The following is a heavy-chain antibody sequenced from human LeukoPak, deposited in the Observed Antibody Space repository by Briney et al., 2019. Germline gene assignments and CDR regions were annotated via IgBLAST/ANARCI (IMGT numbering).Heavy chain of an antibody. J-gene: IGHJ4*02. CDR1: GYTFTSYY. D-gene: IGHD3-10*01. Sequence: ASVKVSCKASGYTFTSYYMHWVRQAPGQGLEWMGGINPSGGSTSYAQKFQGRLTMTRDTSTSTVYMELSSLRSEDTAVYYCARDRGEGYYSDYWGQGTLVTVSS. V-gene: IGHV1-46*01. CDR3: ARDRGEGYYSDY. CDR2: INPSGGST.